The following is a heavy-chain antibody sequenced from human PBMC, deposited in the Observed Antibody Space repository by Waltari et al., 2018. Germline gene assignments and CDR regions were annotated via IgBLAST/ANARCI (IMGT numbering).Heavy chain of an antibody. J-gene: IGHJ6*03. V-gene: IGHV1-69-2*01. CDR2: VDPEDGET. CDR1: GYTFTDYY. D-gene: IGHD3-22*01. Sequence: VQLVRSGAEVKKPGATVKISCKASGYTFTDYYMHWGQQAPGKGHEWMGRVDPEDGETIYAEKFQGRVTITADTSTDTAYMELSSLRSEDTAVYYCATEPTTRDSSGPWYYYYYMDVWGKGTTVTVSS. CDR3: ATEPTTRDSSGPWYYYYYMDV.